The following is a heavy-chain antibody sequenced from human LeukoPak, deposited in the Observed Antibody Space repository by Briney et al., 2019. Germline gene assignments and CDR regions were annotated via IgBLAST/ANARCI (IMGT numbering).Heavy chain of an antibody. CDR3: ARDLGYEGRGFYHYFAY. V-gene: IGHV3-21*01. CDR1: GFTFSSYN. D-gene: IGHD3-22*01. CDR2: ISSGGANI. Sequence: GGSLRLSCAASGFTFSSYNMNWVRQAPGTGLEWVSSISSGGANINYADSVRGRLTISRDNAKNSVYLQVNSLRAEDAAVYYCARDLGYEGRGFYHYFAYWGQGTLVTVSS. J-gene: IGHJ4*02.